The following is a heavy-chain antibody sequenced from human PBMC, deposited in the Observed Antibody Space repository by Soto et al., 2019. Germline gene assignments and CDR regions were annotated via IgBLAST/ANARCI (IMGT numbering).Heavy chain of an antibody. D-gene: IGHD1-1*01. J-gene: IGHJ4*02. CDR3: ARGGRLERRPFDY. Sequence: PGGSLRLSCAASGFTFSSYWMSWVRQAPGKGLEWVANIKQDGSEKYYVDSVKGRFTISRDNAKNSLYLQMNSLRAEDTAVYYCARGGRLERRPFDYWGQGTLVTVSS. V-gene: IGHV3-7*01. CDR2: IKQDGSEK. CDR1: GFTFSSYW.